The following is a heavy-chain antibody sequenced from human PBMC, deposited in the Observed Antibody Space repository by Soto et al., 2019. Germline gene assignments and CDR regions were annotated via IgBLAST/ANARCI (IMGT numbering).Heavy chain of an antibody. J-gene: IGHJ6*02. V-gene: IGHV4-38-2*02. CDR3: ARDRGGSYYYGMDV. CDR1: GYSISSGYY. D-gene: IGHD1-26*01. Sequence: SETLSLTCTVSGYSISSGYYWGWIRQPPGKGLEWIGSIYHSGSTYYNPSLKSRVTISVDTSKNQFSLKLSSVTAADTAVYYCARDRGGSYYYGMDVWGQGTTVTVSS. CDR2: IYHSGST.